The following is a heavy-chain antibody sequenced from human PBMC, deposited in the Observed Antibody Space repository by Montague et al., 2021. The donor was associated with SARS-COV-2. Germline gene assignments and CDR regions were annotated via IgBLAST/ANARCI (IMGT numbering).Heavy chain of an antibody. J-gene: IGHJ4*02. D-gene: IGHD3-9*01. Sequence: SETLSLTCTVSGASISNYYWSWIRRPPGKGLEWLGDIYYGGSTNYNPSLKSRVTISVDTSKNQFSLRLSSVTAADTAVYYCARLPYILPGYAYFDFWGQGSLVIVSS. CDR3: ARLPYILPGYAYFDF. CDR1: GASISNYY. V-gene: IGHV4-59*08. CDR2: IYYGGST.